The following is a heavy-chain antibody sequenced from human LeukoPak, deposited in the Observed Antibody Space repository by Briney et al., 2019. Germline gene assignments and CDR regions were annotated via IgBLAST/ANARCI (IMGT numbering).Heavy chain of an antibody. CDR1: GFIFSNYW. CDR3: AKDMLRGSSTSPFDY. CDR2: IKTDGSTI. J-gene: IGHJ4*02. Sequence: AGGSLRLSCAASGFIFSNYWMPWVRQAPGKGLLWVSRIKTDGSTITYADSVKGRFTISRDNAKNSLYLQMNSLRAEDTALYYCAKDMLRGSSTSPFDYWGQGTLVTVSS. V-gene: IGHV3-74*01. D-gene: IGHD3-10*01.